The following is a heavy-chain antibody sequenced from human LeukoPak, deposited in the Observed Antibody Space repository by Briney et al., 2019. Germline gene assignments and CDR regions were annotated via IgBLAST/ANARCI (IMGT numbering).Heavy chain of an antibody. CDR1: GGSFSGYY. D-gene: IGHD6-6*01. CDR2: INHSGST. Sequence: SETLSLTCAVYGGSFSGYYWSWIRQPPGKGLEWIGEINHSGSTNYNPSLKSRVTISVDTSKNQFSLKLSSVTAADTAVYYCARAVYSSSPALSYWGQGTLVTVSS. V-gene: IGHV4-34*01. CDR3: ARAVYSSSPALSY. J-gene: IGHJ4*02.